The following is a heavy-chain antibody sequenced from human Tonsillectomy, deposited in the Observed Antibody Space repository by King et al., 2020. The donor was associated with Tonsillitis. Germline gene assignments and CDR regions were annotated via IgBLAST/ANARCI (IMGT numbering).Heavy chain of an antibody. D-gene: IGHD4-17*01. CDR2: IYPNDSHT. V-gene: IGHV5-51*01. CDR1: GYNFANFW. J-gene: IGHJ4*02. Sequence: ELQLVQSSAEVKKPGESLKISCNGFGYNFANFWIAWVRQMPGKGLEWMGIIYPNDSHTIYSPSFQGQVTISVDKSINTAYLRWSSLKASDTAMYFCARHDGDHGDDSWGQGTLVTVSS. CDR3: ARHDGDHGDDS.